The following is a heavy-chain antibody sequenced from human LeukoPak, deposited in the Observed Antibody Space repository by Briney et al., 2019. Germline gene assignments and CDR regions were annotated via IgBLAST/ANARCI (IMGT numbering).Heavy chain of an antibody. CDR3: AKDQQLQPFHY. J-gene: IGHJ4*02. V-gene: IGHV3-74*01. Sequence: GGSLRLSCAASGFTFSSYWMHWVRQAPGKGLVWVSRINSDGSTINYADSVKGRFTISRDNAKNTLYLQMNSLRAEDTAVYYCAKDQQLQPFHYWGQGTLVTVSS. CDR1: GFTFSSYW. CDR2: INSDGSTI. D-gene: IGHD2-2*01.